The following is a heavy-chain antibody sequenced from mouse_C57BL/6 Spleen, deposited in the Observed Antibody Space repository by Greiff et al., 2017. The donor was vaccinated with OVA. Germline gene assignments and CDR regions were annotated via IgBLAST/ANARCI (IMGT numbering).Heavy chain of an antibody. CDR1: GYTFTSYW. D-gene: IGHD1-1*01. V-gene: IGHV1-59*01. CDR3: ASPSTTVVATLDY. J-gene: IGHJ2*01. CDR2: IDPSDSYT. Sequence: VQLQQPGAELVRPGTSVKLSCKASGYTFTSYWMHWVKQRPGQGLEWIGVIDPSDSYTNYNQKFKGKATLTVDTSSSTAYMQLSSLTSEDSAVYYCASPSTTVVATLDYWGQGTTLTVSS.